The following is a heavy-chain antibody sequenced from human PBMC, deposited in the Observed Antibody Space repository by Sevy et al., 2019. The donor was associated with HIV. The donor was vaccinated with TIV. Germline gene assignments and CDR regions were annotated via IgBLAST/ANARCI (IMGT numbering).Heavy chain of an antibody. D-gene: IGHD3-10*01. CDR2: INAGNGNT. CDR3: ARDYFGSRTFYNGNFFDY. V-gene: IGHV1-3*01. J-gene: IGHJ4*02. CDR1: GYTFTSYA. Sequence: ASVKVSCKASGYTFTSYAFHWVRQAPGQRLEWMGWINAGNGNTKYSEKFQGRVTITRDTSASTAYMELSSLRSEDTAVYYCARDYFGSRTFYNGNFFDYWGQGTLVTSPQ.